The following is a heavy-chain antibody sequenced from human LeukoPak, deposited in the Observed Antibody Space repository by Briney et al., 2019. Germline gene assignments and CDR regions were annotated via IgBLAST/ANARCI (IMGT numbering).Heavy chain of an antibody. CDR1: GFSFSDYY. D-gene: IGHD6-19*01. CDR2: ISSSSSYT. V-gene: IGHV3-11*06. CDR3: ARVTSGWYKDY. Sequence: PGGSLRLSCAASGFSFSDYYMTWIRQAPGKGLEWVSYISSSSSYTNYAASVKGRFTISRDNAKNSLYLQMNSLRAEDTAVYYCARVTSGWYKDYWGQGTLVTVSS. J-gene: IGHJ4*02.